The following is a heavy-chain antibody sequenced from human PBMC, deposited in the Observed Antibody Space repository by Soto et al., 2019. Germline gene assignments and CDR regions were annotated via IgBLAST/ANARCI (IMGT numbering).Heavy chain of an antibody. CDR1: GFTFSSYW. J-gene: IGHJ6*02. V-gene: IGHV3-74*01. CDR3: ARDAVQSGGLWVYYYYGMDV. Sequence: HPGGSLRLSCAASGFTFSSYWMHWVRQAPGKGLVWVSRINSDGSSTSYADSVKGRFTISRDNAKNTLYLQMNSLRAEDTAVYYCARDAVQSGGLWVYYYYGMDVCRQRPTVTVSS. CDR2: INSDGSST. D-gene: IGHD1-1*01.